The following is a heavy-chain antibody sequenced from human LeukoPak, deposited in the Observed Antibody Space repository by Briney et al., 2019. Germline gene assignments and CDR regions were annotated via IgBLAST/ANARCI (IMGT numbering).Heavy chain of an antibody. Sequence: GESLKISCKGSGYSFANYWIGWVRQMPGKGLEWMGVIYPADSDTRYSPSFQGQVTISADKSISTAYLQWSSLKASDTAMYYCAVQAYSSGWYFDYWGQGTLVTVSS. CDR2: IYPADSDT. CDR1: GYSFANYW. D-gene: IGHD6-19*01. CDR3: AVQAYSSGWYFDY. V-gene: IGHV5-51*01. J-gene: IGHJ4*02.